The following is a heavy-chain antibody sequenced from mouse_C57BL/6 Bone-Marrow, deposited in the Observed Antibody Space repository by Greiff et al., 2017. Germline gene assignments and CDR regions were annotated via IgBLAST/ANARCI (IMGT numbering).Heavy chain of an antibody. CDR1: GYSCTSYY. Sequence: QVQLQQSGPELVKPGASVKISCKASGYSCTSYYIHWVKQRPGQGLEWIGWIYPGSGNTKYNEKFKGKATLTADTSSSTAYMQLSSLTSEDSAVYYCARRGGYYGSSYDFDYWGQGTTLTVSS. V-gene: IGHV1-66*01. J-gene: IGHJ2*01. D-gene: IGHD1-1*01. CDR2: IYPGSGNT. CDR3: ARRGGYYGSSYDFDY.